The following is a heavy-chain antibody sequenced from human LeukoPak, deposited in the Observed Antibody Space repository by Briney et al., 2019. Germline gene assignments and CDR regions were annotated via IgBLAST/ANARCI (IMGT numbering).Heavy chain of an antibody. D-gene: IGHD2-2*01. CDR1: GGTFSSYA. J-gene: IGHJ5*02. CDR2: IIPIFGTA. V-gene: IGHV1-69*13. Sequence: SVKVSCKASGGTFSSYAISWVRQAPGQGLEWMGGIIPIFGTANYAQKFQGRVTITADESTSTAYMELSSLRSEDTAVYYCARGGIVVVPNSPNWFDPWGQGTLVTVSS. CDR3: ARGGIVVVPNSPNWFDP.